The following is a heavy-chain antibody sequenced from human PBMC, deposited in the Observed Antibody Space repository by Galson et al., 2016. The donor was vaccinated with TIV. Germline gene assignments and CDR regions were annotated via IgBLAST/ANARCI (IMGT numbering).Heavy chain of an antibody. CDR3: ARKGWGTSAEMHFIDY. V-gene: IGHV4-59*01. Sequence: ETLSLTCSVSGGSISGYFWTWIRQPPEKGLEWIGFIHSSGNTDYNPSHRGRVTMSVDTSKNQISLKVTSVTAADTAVYYCARKGWGTSAEMHFIDYWGRGTLVTVSS. D-gene: IGHD6-19*01. CDR1: GGSISGYF. CDR2: IHSSGNT. J-gene: IGHJ4*02.